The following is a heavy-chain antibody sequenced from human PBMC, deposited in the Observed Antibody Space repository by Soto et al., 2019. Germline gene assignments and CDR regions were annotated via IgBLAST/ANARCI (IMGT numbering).Heavy chain of an antibody. D-gene: IGHD3-3*01. V-gene: IGHV1-18*01. CDR2: ISAYNGNT. Sequence: ASVKVSCKASGYTFTSYGISWVRQAPGQGLEWMGWISAYNGNTNYAQKLQGRVTMTTDTSTSTAYMELRSLRSDETAVYYCARFPITIFGVVTSSLIDYWGQGTLVTVSS. J-gene: IGHJ4*02. CDR3: ARFPITIFGVVTSSLIDY. CDR1: GYTFTSYG.